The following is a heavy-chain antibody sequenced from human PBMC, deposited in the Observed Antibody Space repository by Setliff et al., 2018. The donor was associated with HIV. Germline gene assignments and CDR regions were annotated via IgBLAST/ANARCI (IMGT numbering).Heavy chain of an antibody. V-gene: IGHV1-69*13. D-gene: IGHD3-22*01. CDR3: ARVEDYYDSSSYYPPDAFDI. CDR1: GGTFSSYA. J-gene: IGHJ3*02. Sequence: VASVKVSCKASGGTFSSYAISWVRQAPRQGLEWMGGIIPIFGTANYAQKFQGRVTITADESTSTAYMELSSLRSEDTAVYYRARVEDYYDSSSYYPPDAFDIWGQGTQVTVSS. CDR2: IIPIFGTA.